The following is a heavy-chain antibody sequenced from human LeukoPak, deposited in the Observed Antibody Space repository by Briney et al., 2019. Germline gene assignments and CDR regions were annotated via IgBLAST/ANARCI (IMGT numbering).Heavy chain of an antibody. CDR2: INWNGVST. V-gene: IGHV3-20*04. CDR3: ARDGRYDFWSGSSSYFDC. J-gene: IGHJ4*02. Sequence: GGSLRLSCAASGFTFDDYGMRWVRQAPGRGLGWVSGINWNGVSTRYADSVKGRFTISRDNAKNYLYLRMNSLRAEDTALYYCARDGRYDFWSGSSSYFDCWGQGTLVTVSS. D-gene: IGHD3-3*01. CDR1: GFTFDDYG.